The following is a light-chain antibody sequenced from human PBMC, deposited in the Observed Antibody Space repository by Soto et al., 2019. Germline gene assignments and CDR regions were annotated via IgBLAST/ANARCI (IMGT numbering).Light chain of an antibody. CDR3: QQRSNWPFT. V-gene: IGKV3-11*01. CDR2: DAS. CDR1: QSVSSS. Sequence: EIVLTQSPATLSLSPGERATLSCRASQSVSSSLAWYQQKPGQTPRLLIYDASNRATGIPARFSGSGSGTDFTLTISSLEPEDVAVYYCQQRSNWPFTFGGGTKVEIK. J-gene: IGKJ4*01.